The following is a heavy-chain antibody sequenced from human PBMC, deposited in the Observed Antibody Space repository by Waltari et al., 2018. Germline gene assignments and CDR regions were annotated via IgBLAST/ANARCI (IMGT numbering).Heavy chain of an antibody. CDR3: ARGRWSSQGLGY. CDR2: IYHSGST. Sequence: QVQLQESGPGLVKPSETLSLTCAVSGYSISSGYYWGWIRQPPGKGLEWIGSIYHSGSTYYNPSLKSRVTISVDRSKNQFSLKLSSVTAADTAVYYCARGRWSSQGLGYWGQGTLVTVSS. J-gene: IGHJ4*02. V-gene: IGHV4-38-2*01. CDR1: GYSISSGYY. D-gene: IGHD3-16*01.